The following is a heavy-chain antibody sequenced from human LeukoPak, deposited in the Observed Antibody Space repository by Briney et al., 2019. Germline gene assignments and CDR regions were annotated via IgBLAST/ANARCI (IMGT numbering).Heavy chain of an antibody. J-gene: IGHJ4*02. V-gene: IGHV1-69-2*01. CDR3: ATDSDFWSGYLLDY. CDR1: GYTFTDYY. Sequence: ASVKISCXVSGYTFTDYYMHWVQQAPGKGLEWMGLVDPEDGETIYAEKFQGRVTITADTSTDTAYMELSSLRSEDTAVYYCATDSDFWSGYLLDYWGQGTLATVSS. D-gene: IGHD3-3*01. CDR2: VDPEDGET.